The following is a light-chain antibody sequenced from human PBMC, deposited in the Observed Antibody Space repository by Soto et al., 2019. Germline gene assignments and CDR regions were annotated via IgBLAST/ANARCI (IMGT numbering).Light chain of an antibody. CDR1: SGYSNYK. CDR2: VGTGGIVG. J-gene: IGLJ7*01. V-gene: IGLV9-49*01. CDR3: GADHGSGSNFVFV. Sequence: QTVVTQPPSASASLGASVTLTCSLSSGYSNYKVDWYQQRPGKGPRFVMRVGTGGIVGSNGEGIPDRFSVLGSGLNRYLTIKNIQEEDESDYHCGADHGSGSNFVFVFGGGTQLTVL.